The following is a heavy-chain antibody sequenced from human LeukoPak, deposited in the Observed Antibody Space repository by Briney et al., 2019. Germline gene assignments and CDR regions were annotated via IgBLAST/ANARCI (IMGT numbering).Heavy chain of an antibody. CDR3: AKDRAVGATPGGYFDY. J-gene: IGHJ4*02. V-gene: IGHV3-23*01. D-gene: IGHD1-26*01. CDR1: GFTFSSYA. Sequence: GGSLRLSCAASGFTFSSYAMSRLRQAPGKGLEWVSDISGSGGSTYYADSVKGRFTISRDNSKNTLYLQMNGLRAEDTAVYYCAKDRAVGATPGGYFDYWGQGTLVTVSS. CDR2: ISGSGGST.